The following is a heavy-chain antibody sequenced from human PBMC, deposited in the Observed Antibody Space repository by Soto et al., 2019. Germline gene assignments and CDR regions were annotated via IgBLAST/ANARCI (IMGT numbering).Heavy chain of an antibody. J-gene: IGHJ4*02. V-gene: IGHV1-3*05. CDR3: ARHGSGWDY. CDR1: GYTFTSYA. CDR2: INDGNGNT. Sequence: QVQLVQSGAEEKKPGASVKVSCKASGYTFTSYAMHWVRQAPGQRLEWMGWINDGNGNTKYSQKFHGRVTITRDTSASTAYMELSSLRSEDTAVYYCARHGSGWDYWGQGTLVTVSS. D-gene: IGHD6-19*01.